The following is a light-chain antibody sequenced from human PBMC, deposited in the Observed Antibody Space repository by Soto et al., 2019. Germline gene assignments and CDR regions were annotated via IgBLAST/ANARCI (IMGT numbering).Light chain of an antibody. V-gene: IGKV3-20*01. CDR3: QQYGSSPPWT. J-gene: IGKJ1*01. CDR2: GAS. CDR1: QSGSSIY. Sequence: EIVLTQSPGTLSLSPGERATLSCRASQSGSSIYLAWYQQKPGQAPRLLIYGASSRATGIPDRFSGSGSGTDFPLTISILEPEDFAVYYCQQYGSSPPWTFGQGTKVEIK.